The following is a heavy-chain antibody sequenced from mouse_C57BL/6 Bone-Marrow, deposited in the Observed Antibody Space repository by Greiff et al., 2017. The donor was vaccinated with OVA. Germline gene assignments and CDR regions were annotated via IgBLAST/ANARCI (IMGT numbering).Heavy chain of an antibody. CDR3: ARHNDGDY. J-gene: IGHJ4*01. V-gene: IGHV5-12*01. D-gene: IGHD2-3*01. CDR1: GFTFSDYY. CDR2: ISNGGGST. Sequence: DVMLVESGGGLVQPGGSLKLSCAASGFTFSDYYMYWVRQTPEKRLEWVAYISNGGGSTYYPDTVKGRFTISRDNAKNTLYLQMSRLKSEDTAMYYCARHNDGDYWGQGTSVTVSS.